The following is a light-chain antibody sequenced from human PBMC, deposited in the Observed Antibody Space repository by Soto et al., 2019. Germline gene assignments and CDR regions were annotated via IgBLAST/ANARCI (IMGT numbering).Light chain of an antibody. J-gene: IGKJ2*01. CDR3: MQALESPRT. Sequence: DIVMTQSPLSLPVTPGEPASISCRSSQSLLHSNAFNYLDWYLQKPGQSPQLLIYLGSNRASGVPDRFSGSGSGTDITLRISRVEAEDVGVYYCMQALESPRTFGQGTKLDIK. V-gene: IGKV2-28*01. CDR1: QSLLHSNAFNY. CDR2: LGS.